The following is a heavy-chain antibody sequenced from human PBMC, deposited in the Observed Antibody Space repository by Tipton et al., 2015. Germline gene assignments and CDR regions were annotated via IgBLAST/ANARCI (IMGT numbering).Heavy chain of an antibody. CDR3: ARRVPTNDYGDYVAGQAFDI. CDR1: GFSVSANY. V-gene: IGHV3-53*01. Sequence: SLRLSCVASGFSVSANYMHWVRQAPGKGLEWVSVKYSGGSTHYADSVKGRFTISRDNSENTLHLQMNSLRVEDAAVYYCARRVPTNDYGDYVAGQAFDIWGQGTMVTVSS. CDR2: KYSGGST. D-gene: IGHD4-17*01. J-gene: IGHJ3*02.